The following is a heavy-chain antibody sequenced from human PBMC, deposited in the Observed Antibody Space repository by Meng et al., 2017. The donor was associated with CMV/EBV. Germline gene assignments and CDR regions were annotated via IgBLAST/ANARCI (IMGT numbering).Heavy chain of an antibody. D-gene: IGHD5-18*01. Sequence: GESLKISCAASGFTFSNAWMSWVRQAPGKGLEWVGRIKSKTDGGTTDYAAPVKGRFTISRDDSKNTLYLQMNSLKTEDTAVYYCTTVEIQLWLPQVDYWGQGTLVTVSS. CDR2: IKSKTDGGTT. J-gene: IGHJ4*02. CDR3: TTVEIQLWLPQVDY. V-gene: IGHV3-15*01. CDR1: GFTFSNAW.